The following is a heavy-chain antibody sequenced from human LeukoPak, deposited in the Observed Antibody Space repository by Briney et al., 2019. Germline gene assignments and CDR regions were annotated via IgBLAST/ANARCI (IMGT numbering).Heavy chain of an antibody. V-gene: IGHV4-31*03. D-gene: IGHD3-22*01. J-gene: IGHJ5*02. CDR1: GGSISSGGYY. CDR3: ARGLKKIINYYDSRGHNWFDP. CDR2: IYYSGST. Sequence: SETLSLTCTVSGGSISSGGYYWSWIRQHPGKGLEWIGYIYYSGSTYYNPSLKSRVTISVDTSKNQFSLKLSSVTAADTAVYYCARGLKKIINYYDSRGHNWFDPWGQGTLVTVSS.